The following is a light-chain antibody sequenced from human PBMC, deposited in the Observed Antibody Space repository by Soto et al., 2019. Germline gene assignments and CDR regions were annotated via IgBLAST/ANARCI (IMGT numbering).Light chain of an antibody. J-gene: IGKJ1*01. CDR1: QSINTW. Sequence: DIQMTQSPSTLSASLGDRVTITCRASQSINTWLAWYQQKPGTAPKSLIYEASSSESGGQSKFSGSGSGTEFPLTISRLQPDDFAYYYCHQYNNHSTFGEGTKVEIK. CDR2: EAS. V-gene: IGKV1-5*03. CDR3: HQYNNHST.